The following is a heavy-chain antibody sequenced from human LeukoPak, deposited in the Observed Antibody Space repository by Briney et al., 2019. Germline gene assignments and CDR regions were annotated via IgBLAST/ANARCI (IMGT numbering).Heavy chain of an antibody. J-gene: IGHJ5*02. CDR2: IYYSGST. CDR1: GGSISSYY. D-gene: IGHD2-2*03. CDR3: ARGIRMDIVVVPAAPLYNWFDP. V-gene: IGHV4-59*01. Sequence: SETLSLTCTVSGGSISSYYWSWIRQPPGKGLEWIGYIYYSGSTNYNPSLKGRVTISVDTSKNQFSLKLSSVTAADTAVYYCARGIRMDIVVVPAAPLYNWFDPWGQGTLVTVSS.